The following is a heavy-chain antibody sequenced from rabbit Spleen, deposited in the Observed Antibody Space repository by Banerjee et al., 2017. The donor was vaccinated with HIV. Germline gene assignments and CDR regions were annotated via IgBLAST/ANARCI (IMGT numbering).Heavy chain of an antibody. D-gene: IGHD1-1*01. Sequence: QEQLVESGGGLVKPGASLTLTCIASGVSFSGSSYICWVRQAPGKGLEWIACIELGSSGFTYFASWAKGRFTISKTSSTTVTLHMTSLTAADTATWFCARDTSSSFSSYGMDLLGQGTLVTVS. CDR2: IELGSSGFT. CDR1: GVSFSGSSY. CDR3: ARDTSSSFSSYGMDL. J-gene: IGHJ6*01. V-gene: IGHV1S45*01.